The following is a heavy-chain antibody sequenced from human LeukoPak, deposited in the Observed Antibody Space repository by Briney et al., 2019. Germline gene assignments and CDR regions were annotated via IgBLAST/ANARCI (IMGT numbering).Heavy chain of an antibody. CDR1: GFTFSSYS. J-gene: IGHJ4*02. CDR3: ARAPGLGSSSWYSY. Sequence: PGRSLRLSCAASGFTFSSYSMNWVRQAPGKGLEWVSSISSSSSYIYYADSVKGRFTISRDNAKNSLYLQMNSLRAEDTAVYYCARAPGLGSSSWYSYWGQGTLVTVSS. V-gene: IGHV3-21*01. CDR2: ISSSSSYI. D-gene: IGHD6-13*01.